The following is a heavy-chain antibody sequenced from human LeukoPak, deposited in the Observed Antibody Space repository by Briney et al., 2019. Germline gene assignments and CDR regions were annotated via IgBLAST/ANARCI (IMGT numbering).Heavy chain of an antibody. CDR2: ISSSSSYT. CDR3: ARDHSCSSTSCSPTGDY. Sequence: KPGGSLRLSCAASGFTFSDYYMSWIRQAPGKGLEWVSYISSSSSYTSYADSVKGRFTISRDNAKNSLYLQMNSLRAEDTAVYYCARDHSCSSTSCSPTGDYWGQGTLVTVSS. D-gene: IGHD2-2*01. CDR1: GFTFSDYY. V-gene: IGHV3-11*05. J-gene: IGHJ4*02.